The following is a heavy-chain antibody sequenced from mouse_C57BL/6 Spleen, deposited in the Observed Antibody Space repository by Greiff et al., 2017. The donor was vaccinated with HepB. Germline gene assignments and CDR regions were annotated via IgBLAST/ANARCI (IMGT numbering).Heavy chain of an antibody. V-gene: IGHV1-59*01. J-gene: IGHJ3*01. D-gene: IGHD2-1*01. CDR1: GYTFTSYW. Sequence: QVQLQQPGAELVRPGTSVKLSCKASGYTFTSYWMHWVKQRPGQGLEWIGVIDPSDSYTNYNQKFKGKATLTVDTSSSTAYMQLSSLTSEDSAVYYCARTDYGNYPFAYWGQGTLVTVSA. CDR2: IDPSDSYT. CDR3: ARTDYGNYPFAY.